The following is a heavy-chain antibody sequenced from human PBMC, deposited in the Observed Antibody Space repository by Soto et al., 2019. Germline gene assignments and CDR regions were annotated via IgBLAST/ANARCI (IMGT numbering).Heavy chain of an antibody. CDR2: INNDGSST. V-gene: IGHV3-74*01. J-gene: IGHJ4*02. Sequence: PGGSLRLSCAASGSTFSSYWMHWVRQAPGKGLVWVSRINNDGSSTIYADSVKGRFTISRDNAKNTLYLQMNRLRVEDTAVYYCARNSRTDFDFWGQGTLVTVSS. CDR1: GSTFSSYW. D-gene: IGHD5-18*01. CDR3: ARNSRTDFDF.